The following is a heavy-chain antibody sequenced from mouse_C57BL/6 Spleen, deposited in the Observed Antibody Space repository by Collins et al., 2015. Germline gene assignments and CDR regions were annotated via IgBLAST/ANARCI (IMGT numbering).Heavy chain of an antibody. D-gene: IGHD2-3*01. V-gene: IGHV5-6-3*01. CDR3: ARDGYSDAMDY. J-gene: IGHJ4*01. Sequence: EVQLVESGGGLVQPGGSLKLSCAASGFTFSSYGMSWVRQTPDKRLELVATINSNGGSTYYPDSVKGRFTISRDNAKNTLYLQMSSLKSEDTAMYYCARDGYSDAMDYWGQGTSVTVSS. CDR1: GFTFSSYG. CDR2: INSNGGST.